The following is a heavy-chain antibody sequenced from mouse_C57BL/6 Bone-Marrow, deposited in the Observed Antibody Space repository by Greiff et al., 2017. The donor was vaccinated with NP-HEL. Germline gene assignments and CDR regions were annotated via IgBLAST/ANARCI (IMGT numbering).Heavy chain of an antibody. CDR2: IYPGGGYT. Sequence: VQLQQSGAELVRPGTSVKMSCKASGYTFTNYWIGWAKQRPGHGLEWIGDIYPGGGYTNYNEKFKGKATLTADKSSSTAYMQFSSLTSEDSAIYYCARSNYPYAMDYGGQGTSVTVSS. J-gene: IGHJ4*01. D-gene: IGHD2-5*01. CDR1: GYTFTNYW. V-gene: IGHV1-63*01. CDR3: ARSNYPYAMDY.